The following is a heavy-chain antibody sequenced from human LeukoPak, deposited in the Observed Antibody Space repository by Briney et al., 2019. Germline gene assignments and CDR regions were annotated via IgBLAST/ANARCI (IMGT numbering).Heavy chain of an antibody. Sequence: SETLSLTCTVSGGSISSGGYYWSWIRQHPGKGLEWIGYIYYSGTTNYNPSLKSRVTISVDTSKNQFSLKLSSVTAADTAVYYCAKDDMLVVVAAPNIDYWGQGTLVTVSS. CDR2: IYYSGTT. V-gene: IGHV4-61*08. CDR3: AKDDMLVVVAAPNIDY. D-gene: IGHD2-15*01. CDR1: GGSISSGGYY. J-gene: IGHJ4*02.